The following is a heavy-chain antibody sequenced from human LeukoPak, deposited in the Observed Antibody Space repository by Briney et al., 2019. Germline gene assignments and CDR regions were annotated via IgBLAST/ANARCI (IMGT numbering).Heavy chain of an antibody. CDR1: GFTFSSYS. J-gene: IGHJ4*02. Sequence: GGSLRLSCAASGFTFSSYSMNWVRQAPGKGLEWVSSISSSSSYIYYADSVKGRFTISRDNAKSSLYLQMNSLRAEDTAVYYCARDLLLANYDYWGQGTLVTVSS. CDR3: ARDLLLANYDY. V-gene: IGHV3-21*01. CDR2: ISSSSSYI. D-gene: IGHD2-21*01.